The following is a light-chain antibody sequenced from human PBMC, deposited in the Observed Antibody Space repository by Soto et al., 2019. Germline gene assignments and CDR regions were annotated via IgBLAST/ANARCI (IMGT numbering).Light chain of an antibody. Sequence: EIVLTQSPGTLSLSPGERATLSCRASQSVSSSYLAWYQQKSGQAPRLLIYGASSRATGIPDRFSGSGSGTDFTLTISRLEPEDFAEYYCQQYGTSPITFGEGTQLEIK. J-gene: IGKJ5*01. CDR2: GAS. CDR3: QQYGTSPIT. V-gene: IGKV3-20*01. CDR1: QSVSSSY.